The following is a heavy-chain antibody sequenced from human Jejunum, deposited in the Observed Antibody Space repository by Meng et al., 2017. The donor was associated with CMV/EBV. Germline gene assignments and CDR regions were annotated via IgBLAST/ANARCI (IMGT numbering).Heavy chain of an antibody. Sequence: IVAGGSIGTRNFYWGRIRQPPGKGLEWIGNIYYSVSTYYNPSLGSRVTISLDTSKNHFSLRLNSMTAADTAVYYCVREGGMGAVDLWGQGMLATVSS. D-gene: IGHD1-26*01. CDR1: GGSIGTRNFY. J-gene: IGHJ5*02. CDR3: VREGGMGAVDL. CDR2: IYYSVST. V-gene: IGHV4-39*07.